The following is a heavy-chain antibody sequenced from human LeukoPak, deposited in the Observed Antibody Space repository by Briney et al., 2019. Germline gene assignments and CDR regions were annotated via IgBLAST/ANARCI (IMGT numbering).Heavy chain of an antibody. D-gene: IGHD3-22*01. V-gene: IGHV1-69*04. CDR2: IIPILGIA. CDR1: GGTFSSYA. J-gene: IGHJ4*02. Sequence: SVKVSCKASGGTFSSYAISWVPQAPGQGLEWMGRIIPILGIANYAQKFQGRVTITADKSTSTAYMELSSLRSEDTAVYYCARDPYYYDSSGYYGYFDYWGQGTLVTVSS. CDR3: ARDPYYYDSSGYYGYFDY.